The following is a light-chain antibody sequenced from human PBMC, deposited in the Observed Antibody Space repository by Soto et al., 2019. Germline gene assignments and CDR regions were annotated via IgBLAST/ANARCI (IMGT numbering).Light chain of an antibody. CDR3: QQYHTWPIT. J-gene: IGKJ4*01. Sequence: DIVMTQSPATLSVAPGERVTFSCRASQGVSRKLAWYQHKPGQAPRLLISGASTGATGIPARFSGSGSGTEFTLTISSLQYEDCAIYYCQQYHTWPITFGGGTKVPIK. V-gene: IGKV3-15*01. CDR2: GAS. CDR1: QGVSRK.